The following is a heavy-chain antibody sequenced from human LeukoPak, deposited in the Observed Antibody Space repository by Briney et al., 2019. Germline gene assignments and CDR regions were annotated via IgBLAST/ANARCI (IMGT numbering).Heavy chain of an antibody. J-gene: IGHJ4*02. CDR3: ARSGVQTANSWYIY. D-gene: IGHD6-13*01. CDR2: ISAYNGNT. CDR1: GYIFTSYG. V-gene: IGHV1-18*01. Sequence: ASVKVSCKASGYIFTSYGISWVRQAPGQGLEWLGWISAYNGNTNHAEKLQDRVTMTTDTSTSTAYMELRSLSSDDTAVYYCARSGVQTANSWYIYWGQGTLVTVSS.